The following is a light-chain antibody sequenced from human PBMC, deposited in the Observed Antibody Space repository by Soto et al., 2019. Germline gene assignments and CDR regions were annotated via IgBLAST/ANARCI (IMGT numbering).Light chain of an antibody. J-gene: IGLJ2*01. CDR1: SGHSSYA. V-gene: IGLV4-69*01. Sequence: QLVLTQSPSASASLRASVKLTCTLSSGHSSYAIAWHQQQPEKGPRYLMKLNSDGSHSKGDGIPDRFSGSSSGAERYLTISSLQSEDEADYYCQTWGTAIRVFGGGTKLTVL. CDR3: QTWGTAIRV. CDR2: LNSDGSH.